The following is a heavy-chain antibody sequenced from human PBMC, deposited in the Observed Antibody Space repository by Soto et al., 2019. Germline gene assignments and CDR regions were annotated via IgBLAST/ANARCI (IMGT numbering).Heavy chain of an antibody. CDR2: IYYRGST. CDR3: AGQRRESSEDV. V-gene: IGHV4-39*01. D-gene: IGHD6-19*01. CDR1: GGSISSSSYY. Sequence: QLQLQESGPGLVKPSETLSLTCTVSGGSISSSSYYWGWIRQPPGKGLEWIGSIYYRGSTYYNPSLKSRVTISVDTSKNQCPLKLSSVTAADTAVYYCAGQRRESSEDVWGQGTTVTVSS. J-gene: IGHJ6*02.